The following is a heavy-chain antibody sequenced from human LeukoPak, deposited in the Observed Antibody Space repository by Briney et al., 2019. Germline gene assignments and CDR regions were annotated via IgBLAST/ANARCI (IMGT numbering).Heavy chain of an antibody. V-gene: IGHV4-39*01. D-gene: IGHD1-20*01. CDR1: GGSISSSSYY. CDR3: ARLTGTFWQTDY. Sequence: SETLSLTCTVSGGSISSSSYYWGWIRQPPGKGLEWIGSIYYSGSTYYNPSLKSRVTISVDTSKNQFSLKLSSVTAADTAVYYCARLTGTFWQTDYWGQGTLVTVSS. CDR2: IYYSGST. J-gene: IGHJ4*02.